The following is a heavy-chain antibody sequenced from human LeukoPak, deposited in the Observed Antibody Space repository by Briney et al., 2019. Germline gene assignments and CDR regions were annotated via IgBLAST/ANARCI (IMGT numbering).Heavy chain of an antibody. CDR2: INPNSGGT. CDR3: ARDPYSSGWHNWFDP. V-gene: IGHV1-2*06. CDR1: GYTFTGYY. Sequence: ASVKVSCKASGYTFTGYYMHWVRQAPGQGLEWMRRINPNSGGTNYAQKFQGRVTMTRDTSISTACMELSRLRSDDTAVYYCARDPYSSGWHNWFDPWGQGTLVTVSS. D-gene: IGHD6-19*01. J-gene: IGHJ5*02.